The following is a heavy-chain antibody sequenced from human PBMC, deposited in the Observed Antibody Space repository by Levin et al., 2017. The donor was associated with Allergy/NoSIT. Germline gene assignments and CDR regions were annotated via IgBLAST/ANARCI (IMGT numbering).Heavy chain of an antibody. CDR1: GGSISSGGYY. J-gene: IGHJ4*02. V-gene: IGHV4-31*03. CDR2: IYYSGST. D-gene: IGHD5-24*01. CDR3: ARGYRRDGYNDY. Sequence: SQTLSLTCTVSGGSISSGGYYWSWIRQHPGKGLEWIGYIYYSGSTYYNPSLKSRVTISVDTSKNQFSLKLSSVTAADTAVYYCARGYRRDGYNDYWGQGTLVTVSS.